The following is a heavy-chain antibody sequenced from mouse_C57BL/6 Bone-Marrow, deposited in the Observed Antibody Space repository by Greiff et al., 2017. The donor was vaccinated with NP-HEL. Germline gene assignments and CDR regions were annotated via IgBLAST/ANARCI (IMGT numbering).Heavy chain of an antibody. V-gene: IGHV1-26*01. CDR3: ARKVTAQATAWFAY. Sequence: EVQLQQSGPELVKPGASVKISCKASGYTFTDYYMNWVKQSHGKSLEWIGDINPNNGGTSYNQKFKGKATLTVDKSSSTAYMELRSLTSEDSAVYYCARKVTAQATAWFAYWGQGTLVTVSA. D-gene: IGHD3-2*02. CDR2: INPNNGGT. CDR1: GYTFTDYY. J-gene: IGHJ3*01.